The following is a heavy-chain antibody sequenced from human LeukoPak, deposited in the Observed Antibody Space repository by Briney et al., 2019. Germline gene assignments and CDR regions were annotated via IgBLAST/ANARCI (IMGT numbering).Heavy chain of an antibody. J-gene: IGHJ4*02. CDR3: ASPGGIGGNSDVDY. V-gene: IGHV4-59*01. CDR2: IYYTGTT. Sequence: PSETLSLTCAVYDGSSGYYWSWIRQPPGKGLEWIGYIYYTGTTNYNPSLKSRVTISLDTSKSQFSLKLRSVTAADTAVYYCASPGGIGGNSDVDYWGQGTLVTVFS. CDR1: DGSSGYY. D-gene: IGHD4-23*01.